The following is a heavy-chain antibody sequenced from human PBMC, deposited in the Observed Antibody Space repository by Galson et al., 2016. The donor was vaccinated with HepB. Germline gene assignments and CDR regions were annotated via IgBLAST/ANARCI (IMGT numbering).Heavy chain of an antibody. D-gene: IGHD3-3*02. CDR1: GFTFSSSW. Sequence: SLRLSCAASGFTFSSSWMNWIRQAPGKGLEWVANIKQDGTEEYYVDSVKGRFTISRDNSKNSLFLQMNSLRAEDTAVYYCARDFIFAHDLWGPGTLVTVSS. CDR2: IKQDGTEE. J-gene: IGHJ5*02. CDR3: ARDFIFAHDL. V-gene: IGHV3-7*03.